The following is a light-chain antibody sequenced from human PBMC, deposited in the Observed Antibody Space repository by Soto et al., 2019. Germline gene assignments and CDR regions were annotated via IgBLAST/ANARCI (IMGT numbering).Light chain of an antibody. J-gene: IGLJ1*01. V-gene: IGLV1-51*01. CDR1: SSNIGGNS. CDR2: DDD. CDR3: GSWDSSLRAYV. Sequence: QSVLTQPPSLSAAPGQRVTISCSGSSSNIGGNSVSRYQQLPGTAPKLLIYDDDKRPSGIPDRFSGSKSGTSATLGITGFQTGDEAAYYCGSWDSSLRAYVFGTGTKVTVL.